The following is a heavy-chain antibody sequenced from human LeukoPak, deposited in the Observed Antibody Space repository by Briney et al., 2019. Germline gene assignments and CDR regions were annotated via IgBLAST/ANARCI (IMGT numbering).Heavy chain of an antibody. CDR2: ISASGDVT. CDR1: GFTFSKFP. V-gene: IGHV3-23*01. Sequence: GGSLRLSCAASGFTFSKFPMGWVRQAPGRGLEWVSAISASGDVTFYADSLRGRFTISRDNSKNTLYLQMNSLRAEDTAVYYCAKIGSYGDYDYWGQGTLVTVSS. J-gene: IGHJ4*02. CDR3: AKIGSYGDYDY. D-gene: IGHD4-17*01.